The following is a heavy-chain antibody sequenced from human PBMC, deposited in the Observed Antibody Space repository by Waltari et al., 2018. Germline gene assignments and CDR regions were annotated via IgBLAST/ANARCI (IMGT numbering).Heavy chain of an antibody. Sequence: QVLLVESGGGVVQPGRSLRLSCAASGFNFLSYGMHWVRQAPGKGPEVGAVISYEGSTKYYAESVKGRFTISRDNSMHTLDLQMNNLRHEDTGVYYCAKVARVAGYYYTGMDVWGQGTTVTVSS. J-gene: IGHJ6*02. CDR1: GFNFLSYG. D-gene: IGHD6-19*01. CDR3: AKVARVAGYYYTGMDV. CDR2: ISYEGSTK. V-gene: IGHV3-30*18.